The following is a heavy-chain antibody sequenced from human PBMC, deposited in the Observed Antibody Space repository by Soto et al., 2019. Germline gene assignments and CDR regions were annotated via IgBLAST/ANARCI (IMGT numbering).Heavy chain of an antibody. J-gene: IGHJ6*02. CDR3: ARIRYSNYPAEYYYGMDV. Sequence: QLQLQESGPGLVKPSETLSLTCTVSGGSISSSTYYWGWIRQPPGKDLEWIGSIYYSGNTYYNPSLQSRVTISVDTSKNRFSLTLNSVTAADTAVYYCARIRYSNYPAEYYYGMDVWGQGTTVTVSS. CDR2: IYYSGNT. D-gene: IGHD4-4*01. V-gene: IGHV4-39*01. CDR1: GGSISSSTYY.